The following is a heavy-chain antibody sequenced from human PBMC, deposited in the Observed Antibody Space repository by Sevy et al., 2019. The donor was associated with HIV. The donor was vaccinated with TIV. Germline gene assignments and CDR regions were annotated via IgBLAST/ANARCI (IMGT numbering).Heavy chain of an antibody. J-gene: IGHJ6*02. V-gene: IGHV4-4*02. CDR3: AREEYFYGSGTYGYGMDV. CDR1: GGSIRSSHW. CDR2: IYYSGSR. D-gene: IGHD3-10*01. Sequence: SETLSLTCAVSGGSIRSSHWWSWVRQSPGKGLEWIGEIYYSGSRNYNPSLKSRRTISVDTSNNLFSLRLSSVTAADTAVYYCAREEYFYGSGTYGYGMDVWGQGTTVTVSS.